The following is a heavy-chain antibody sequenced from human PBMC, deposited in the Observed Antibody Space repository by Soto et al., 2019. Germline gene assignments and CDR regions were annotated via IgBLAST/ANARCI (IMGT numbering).Heavy chain of an antibody. J-gene: IGHJ4*02. CDR3: SRGAGYHDSGRPSLDS. CDR1: GDSIRSGDYY. D-gene: IGHD3-10*01. CDR2: IYYSGST. V-gene: IGHV4-30-4*01. Sequence: QVQLQESGPGLVKPSETLSLTCTVSGDSIRSGDYYWSWMRQPPGKGLEWIGFIYYSGSTYYNPSLKSRVTRSVDTFKNLFSLKLTSVTVADTAVYYCSRGAGYHDSGRPSLDSWGQGTLVTVSS.